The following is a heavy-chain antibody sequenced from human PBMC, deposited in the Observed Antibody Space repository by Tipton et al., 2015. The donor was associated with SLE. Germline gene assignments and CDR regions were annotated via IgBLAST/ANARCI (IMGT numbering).Heavy chain of an antibody. J-gene: IGHJ4*02. CDR2: ISAYNGNT. CDR1: GYTFTNYG. V-gene: IGHV1-18*01. D-gene: IGHD6-6*01. Sequence: QSGAEVKKPGASVKVSCKASGYTFTNYGISWVRQAPGQGLEWMGWISAYNGNTNYAQKLQGRVTMTTDTSTNTAYMELSSLRSEDTAVYYCASISSSYYFDYWGQGTLVTVSS. CDR3: ASISSSYYFDY.